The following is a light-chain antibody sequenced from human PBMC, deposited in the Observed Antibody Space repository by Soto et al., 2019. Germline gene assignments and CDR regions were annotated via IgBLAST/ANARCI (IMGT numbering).Light chain of an antibody. CDR3: QEYDNWPPEGT. Sequence: TVLTQSPGTLSVSPGERASLSCRASQSVSIDLAWYQQKPGQAPRLLIYGASTRATGIPARFSGSGSGTEFTLSINSLQSEDCAVYYCQEYDNWPPEGTFGQGTKVDSK. CDR2: GAS. J-gene: IGKJ1*01. V-gene: IGKV3-15*01. CDR1: QSVSID.